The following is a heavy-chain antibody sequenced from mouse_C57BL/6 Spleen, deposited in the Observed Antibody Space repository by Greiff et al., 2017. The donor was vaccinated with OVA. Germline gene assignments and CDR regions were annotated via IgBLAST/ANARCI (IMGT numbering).Heavy chain of an antibody. CDR1: GYTFTSYW. CDR3: ARSTPSYGENY. CDR2: IDPSDSYT. J-gene: IGHJ2*01. Sequence: VQLQQPGAELVKPGASVKLSCKASGYTFTSYWMQWVKQRPGQGLEWIGEIDPSDSYTNYNQKFKGKATLTVATSSSTAYMQLSSLTSEDSAVYYCARSTPSYGENYWGQGTTLTVSS. D-gene: IGHD1-1*01. V-gene: IGHV1-50*01.